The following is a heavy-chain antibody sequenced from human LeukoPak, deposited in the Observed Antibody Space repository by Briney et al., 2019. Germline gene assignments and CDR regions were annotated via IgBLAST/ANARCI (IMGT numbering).Heavy chain of an antibody. CDR3: ARDMYDNGWSSFDY. CDR2: ISFDGTNK. Sequence: SGTSLRLSCAASGFTFSSSGMHWVRRAPGKGLEWVAVISFDGTNKYYANSVQGRFTISRDNSKNTLYLQMNSLRAEDTALYYCARDMYDNGWSSFDYWGQGTLVTVSS. V-gene: IGHV3-30*19. J-gene: IGHJ4*02. CDR1: GFTFSSSG. D-gene: IGHD3-10*01.